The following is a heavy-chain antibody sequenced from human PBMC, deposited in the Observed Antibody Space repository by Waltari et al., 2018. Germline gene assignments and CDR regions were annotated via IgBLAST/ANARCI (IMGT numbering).Heavy chain of an antibody. Sequence: EVQLVESGGNLVQPGGSLRLSCVASGFTFSNYSLMWVRQAPGKGLEGVANRNGDGSAKNYMDSVRGRFTISRDNAKNSVYMQLNSLRDDDTAVYYCVRDGLIHAADYWGQGTLVSVSS. CDR1: GFTFSNYS. J-gene: IGHJ4*02. CDR3: VRDGLIHAADY. CDR2: RNGDGSAK. V-gene: IGHV3-7*01. D-gene: IGHD2-15*01.